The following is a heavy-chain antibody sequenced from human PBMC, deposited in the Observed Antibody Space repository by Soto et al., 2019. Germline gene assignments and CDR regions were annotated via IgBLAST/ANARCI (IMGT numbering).Heavy chain of an antibody. V-gene: IGHV4-39*01. CDR3: ARHFSFGVVVKAQIDY. J-gene: IGHJ4*02. CDR2: IYYSGST. Sequence: QLQLQESGPGLVKSSETLSPTCTVSGGSISSGTYYWGWIRQPPGKGLEWIGSIYYSGSTYYTPSLKSRVTISVDTSKNQFSLKLSSVTAADTAVYYCARHFSFGVVVKAQIDYWGQGTLVTVSS. D-gene: IGHD3-22*01. CDR1: GGSISSGTYY.